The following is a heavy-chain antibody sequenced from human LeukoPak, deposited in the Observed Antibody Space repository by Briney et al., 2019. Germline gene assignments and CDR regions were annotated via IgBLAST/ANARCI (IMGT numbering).Heavy chain of an antibody. V-gene: IGHV3-23*01. D-gene: IGHD2-8*01. CDR3: AKVQGYCTNGVCSDYYYYGMDV. Sequence: GGSLRLSCAASGFTFSSYDMSWVRQAPGKGLEWVSAISGSGGSTYYADSVKGRFTISRDNSKNTLYLQMNSLRAEDTAVYYCAKVQGYCTNGVCSDYYYYGMDVWGQGTTVTVSS. J-gene: IGHJ6*02. CDR2: ISGSGGST. CDR1: GFTFSSYD.